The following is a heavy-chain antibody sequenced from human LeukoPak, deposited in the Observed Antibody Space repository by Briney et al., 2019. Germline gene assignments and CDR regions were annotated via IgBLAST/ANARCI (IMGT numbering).Heavy chain of an antibody. V-gene: IGHV3-23*01. D-gene: IGHD5-24*01. CDR2: ISPSGDIK. J-gene: IGHJ4*02. Sequence: GGSLRLSCVASGFTFSRHGMNWVRQAPGKGLEWVSGISPSGDIKYYVDSVKGRFTVSRDNSKNTLYLQMNSLRVEDTAVFYCAKDDAWLQYNYWGQGTLVTVSS. CDR3: AKDDAWLQYNY. CDR1: GFTFSRHG.